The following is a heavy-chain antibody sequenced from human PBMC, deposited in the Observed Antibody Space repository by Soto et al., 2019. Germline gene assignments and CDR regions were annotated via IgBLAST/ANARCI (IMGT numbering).Heavy chain of an antibody. V-gene: IGHV4-39*01. CDR2: KSYSGST. Sequence: QLQLQESGPGLVKPSETLSLTCTVSGGSISRSAYYWGWVRQPPGKGLEWIGSKSYSGSTYYNSSLKSRVTISIDTPKNQLSLRLTSVTAADTAVYYCSRRAPEGFDPWGQGTLVTVSS. CDR1: GGSISRSAYY. J-gene: IGHJ5*02. CDR3: SRRAPEGFDP.